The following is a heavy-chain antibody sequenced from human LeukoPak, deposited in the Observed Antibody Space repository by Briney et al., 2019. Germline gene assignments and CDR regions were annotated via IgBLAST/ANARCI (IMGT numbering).Heavy chain of an antibody. CDR3: ASSLVGAISPFDY. J-gene: IGHJ4*02. D-gene: IGHD3-10*01. CDR2: ISSSSSYI. Sequence: GGSLRLSCAASGFTFSRNSMNWVRQAPGKGLEWVSSISSSSSYIYYADSVKGRFTISRDNAKNSLYLQMNSLRAEDTAVYYCASSLVGAISPFDYWGQGTLVTVSS. V-gene: IGHV3-21*01. CDR1: GFTFSRNS.